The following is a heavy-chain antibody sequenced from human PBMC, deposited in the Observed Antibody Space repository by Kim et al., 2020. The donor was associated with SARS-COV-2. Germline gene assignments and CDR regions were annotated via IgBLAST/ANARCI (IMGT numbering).Heavy chain of an antibody. V-gene: IGHV4-31*03. CDR3: ARVKYSYGSLDY. CDR2: IYYSGST. D-gene: IGHD5-18*01. J-gene: IGHJ4*02. CDR1: GGSISSGGYY. Sequence: SETLSLTCTVSGGSISSGGYYWSWIRQHPGKGLEWIGYIYYSGSTYYNPSLKSRVTISVDTSKNQFSLKLSSVNAADTAVYYCARVKYSYGSLDYWGQGTMVTVSS.